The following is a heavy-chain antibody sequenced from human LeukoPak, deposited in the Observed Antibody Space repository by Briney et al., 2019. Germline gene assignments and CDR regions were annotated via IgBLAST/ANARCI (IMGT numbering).Heavy chain of an antibody. Sequence: SETLSLTCTVSGGSISSSSYYWGWIRQPPGKGLEWIGSLYYSGSTYYNPSLKSRVTISVDTSKNQFSLKLSSVTVADTAVCYCARRHRGYSYGYGDYWGQGTLVTVSS. D-gene: IGHD5-18*01. J-gene: IGHJ4*02. V-gene: IGHV4-39*01. CDR3: ARRHRGYSYGYGDY. CDR2: LYYSGST. CDR1: GGSISSSSYY.